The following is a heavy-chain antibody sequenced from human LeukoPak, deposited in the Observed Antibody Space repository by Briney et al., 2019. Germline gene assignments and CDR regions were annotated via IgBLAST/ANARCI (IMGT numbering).Heavy chain of an antibody. CDR2: ISYDGSNK. Sequence: PGGSLRLSCAASGFTFSSYAMHWVRQAPGKGLEWVAVISYDGSNKYYADSVKGRFTISRDNSKNTLYLQMNSLRAEDTAVYYCARGGRDGYKGDAFDIWGQGTMVTVTS. D-gene: IGHD5-24*01. J-gene: IGHJ3*02. CDR3: ARGGRDGYKGDAFDI. CDR1: GFTFSSYA. V-gene: IGHV3-30*04.